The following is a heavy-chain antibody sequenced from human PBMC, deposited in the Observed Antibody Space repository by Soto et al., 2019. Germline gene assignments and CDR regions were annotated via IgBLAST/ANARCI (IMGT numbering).Heavy chain of an antibody. CDR3: ARGREQWLVDAFDI. Sequence: SETLSLTCAVYGGSFSCYYWSWIRQPPGKGLEWIGELNPSGSTNYHPSLKSRVTISADTSKNQFSLRLNFVTAADRALYYCARGREQWLVDAFDIWGQGTMVTVSS. D-gene: IGHD6-19*01. CDR2: LNPSGST. J-gene: IGHJ3*02. CDR1: GGSFSCYY. V-gene: IGHV4-34*01.